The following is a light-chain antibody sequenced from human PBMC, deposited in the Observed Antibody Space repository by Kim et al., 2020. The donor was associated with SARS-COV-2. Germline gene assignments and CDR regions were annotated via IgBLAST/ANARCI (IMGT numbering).Light chain of an antibody. CDR2: DVS. V-gene: IGLV2-11*01. CDR3: CSYAGSYTLV. CDR1: SSDVGVYNY. Sequence: HSALTQPRSVSGSPGQSVTISCTGTSSDVGVYNYVSWYQQHPGKAPKLMIYDVSKRPSGVPDRFSGSKSGNTASLTISGLQAEDEGDYYCCSYAGSYTLVFGGGTQLTVL. J-gene: IGLJ2*01.